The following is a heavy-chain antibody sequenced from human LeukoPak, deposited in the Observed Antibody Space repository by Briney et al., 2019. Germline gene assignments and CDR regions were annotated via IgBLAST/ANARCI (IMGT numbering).Heavy chain of an antibody. CDR1: GASVSNYY. Sequence: SETLSLTCTVSGASVSNYYWSWIRQPPGKGLEWIGYFSYSGSTNYNPSLKSRVTISVDTSKNQFSLKLSSVTAADTAVYYCARGPLDSGYTYFDYWGQGTLVSVAS. J-gene: IGHJ4*02. CDR2: FSYSGST. D-gene: IGHD5-12*01. CDR3: ARGPLDSGYTYFDY. V-gene: IGHV4-59*02.